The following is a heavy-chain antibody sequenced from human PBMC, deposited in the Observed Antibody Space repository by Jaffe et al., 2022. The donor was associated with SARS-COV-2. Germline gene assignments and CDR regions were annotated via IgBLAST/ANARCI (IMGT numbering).Heavy chain of an antibody. J-gene: IGHJ4*02. CDR1: GFTFSSYS. CDR3: ARERNYDSYMDDY. V-gene: IGHV3-21*01. D-gene: IGHD1-7*01. Sequence: EVQLVESGGGLVKPGGSLRLSCAASGFTFSSYSMNWVRQAPGKGLEWVSSISSSSSYIYYADSVKGRFTISRDNAKNSLYLQMNSLRAEDTAVYYCARERNYDSYMDDYWGQGTLVTVSS. CDR2: ISSSSSYI.